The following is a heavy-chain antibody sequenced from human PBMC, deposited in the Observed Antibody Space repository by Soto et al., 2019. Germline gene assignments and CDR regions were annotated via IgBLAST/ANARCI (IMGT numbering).Heavy chain of an antibody. Sequence: EVQLVESGGGLVQPGGSLRLSCAASGFTFNTYWMSWVRQAPGKGLEWVANIKEDGSEKYYVDSVKGRFTISRDNANNSLYLQTNSLRAEDTAVYYCVRVGRLGGYWGQGTLVTVSS. V-gene: IGHV3-7*03. D-gene: IGHD3-16*01. CDR2: IKEDGSEK. CDR3: VRVGRLGGY. CDR1: GFTFNTYW. J-gene: IGHJ4*02.